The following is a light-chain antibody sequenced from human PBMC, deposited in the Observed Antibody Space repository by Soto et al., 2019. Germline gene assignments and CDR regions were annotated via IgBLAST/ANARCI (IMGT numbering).Light chain of an antibody. CDR1: QSVSSY. V-gene: IGKV3-11*01. CDR2: DAS. CDR3: LQRSNWPWT. Sequence: EIVLTQSPATLSLSPGERATLSCRASQSVSSYLAWYQQKPGQAPRLLIYDASNRATGIPARFSGSGSGTDFTLNISSLEPEDFAVYYCLQRSNWPWTFGQGTKVEIK. J-gene: IGKJ1*01.